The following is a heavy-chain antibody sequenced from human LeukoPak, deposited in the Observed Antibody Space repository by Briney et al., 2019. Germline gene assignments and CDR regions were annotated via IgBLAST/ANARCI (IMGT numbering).Heavy chain of an antibody. V-gene: IGHV3-7*01. J-gene: IGHJ4*02. CDR1: GFTFTNYW. CDR2: IKQDGSEK. D-gene: IGHD6-13*01. CDR3: ARIGYSSSSFDY. Sequence: PGGSLRLSCAASGFTFTNYWMSWVRQAPGKGLEWVANIKQDGSEKDYVDSMKGRFTISRDNSKNSLYLQVNSLRAEDTAVYYCARIGYSSSSFDYWGQGTLVTVSS.